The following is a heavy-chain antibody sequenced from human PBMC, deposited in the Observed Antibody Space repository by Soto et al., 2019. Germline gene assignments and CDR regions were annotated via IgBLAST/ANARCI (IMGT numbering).Heavy chain of an antibody. CDR1: GFSLKNYA. V-gene: IGHV3-23*01. J-gene: IGHJ4*02. CDR3: ARDCSSSSCSVWRY. D-gene: IGHD2-2*01. Sequence: EVQLLESGGNSVQPGGSLRLSCAASGFSLKNYAMTWVRQAPGMGLEWVSGITGSGDKTYYADSVKGRFIISRDNSENTLYMQMNSLRAEDTALYYCARDCSSSSCSVWRYWGQGTQVTVSS. CDR2: ITGSGDKT.